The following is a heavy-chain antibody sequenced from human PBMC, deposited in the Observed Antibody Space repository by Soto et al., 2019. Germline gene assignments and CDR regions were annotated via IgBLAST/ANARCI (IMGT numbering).Heavy chain of an antibody. J-gene: IGHJ3*02. CDR3: AKGGSYYQVDGFDI. V-gene: IGHV3-23*01. CDR2: VLGSGRGT. D-gene: IGHD2-15*01. CDR1: GFTFSHYA. Sequence: EEQLLESGGDLVQPGGSLRLSCAASGFTFSHYAMSWVRQAPGKGLEWVSAVLGSGRGTYYTDSVKGRFTTSRDNSKNSLDLQMSSLRAEDTATYYCAKGGSYYQVDGFDIWGQGTMVTVSS.